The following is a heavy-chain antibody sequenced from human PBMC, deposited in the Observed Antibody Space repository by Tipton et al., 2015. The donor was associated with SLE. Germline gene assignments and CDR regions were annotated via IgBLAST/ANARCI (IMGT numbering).Heavy chain of an antibody. CDR2: ISYDGSYQ. CDR3: ARVSPFWVADDGRGYNRFDP. V-gene: IGHV3-33*01. CDR1: GFSLRSYG. Sequence: SLRLSCAASGFSLRSYGMHWVRQVPGKALQWLAVISYDGSYQYYADSVKGRFTISRDNSKNMLYLQMNSLRAEDTAVYYCARVSPFWVADDGRGYNRFDPWGRGTQVTVSS. J-gene: IGHJ5*02. D-gene: IGHD3-16*01.